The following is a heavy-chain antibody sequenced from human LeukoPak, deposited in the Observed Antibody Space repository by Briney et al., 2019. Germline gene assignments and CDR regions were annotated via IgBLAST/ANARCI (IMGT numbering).Heavy chain of an antibody. CDR1: GFTFSSYS. CDR2: ISSSSGYI. Sequence: GGSLRLSCAASGFTFSSYSMNWVRQAPGKGLGWVSSISSSSGYIYYADSVKGRFTISRDNAKNSLYLQMNSLRAEDTAVYYCARVSDGCLDYWGQGTLVTVSS. CDR3: ARVSDGCLDY. V-gene: IGHV3-21*01. D-gene: IGHD5-24*01. J-gene: IGHJ4*02.